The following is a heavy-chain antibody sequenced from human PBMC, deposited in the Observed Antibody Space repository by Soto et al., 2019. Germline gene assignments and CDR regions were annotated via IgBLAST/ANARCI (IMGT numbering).Heavy chain of an antibody. D-gene: IGHD5-12*01. CDR2: ISYDGSNK. J-gene: IGHJ4*02. Sequence: GGSLRLSCAASGFTFSSYGMHWVRQAPGKGLEWVAVISYDGSNKYYADSVKGRFTISRDNSKNTLYLQMNSLRAEDTAVYYCAKRTRGYSGSYYFDYWGQGTLVTVPS. V-gene: IGHV3-30*18. CDR1: GFTFSSYG. CDR3: AKRTRGYSGSYYFDY.